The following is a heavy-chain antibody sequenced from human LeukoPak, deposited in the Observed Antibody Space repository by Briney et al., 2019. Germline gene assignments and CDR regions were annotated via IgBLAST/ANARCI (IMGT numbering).Heavy chain of an antibody. V-gene: IGHV1-18*01. J-gene: IGHJ4*02. CDR2: ISAYNGNT. CDR3: ARVRDYYYDTTTYYYFDY. CDR1: GYTFTSYG. D-gene: IGHD3-22*01. Sequence: ASVKVSCKASGYTFTSYGISWVRQAPEQGLEWMGWISAYNGNTNYAQKLQGRVTMTTDTSTSTAYMELRSLRSDDTAVYYCARVRDYYYDTTTYYYFDYWGQGTLVTVSS.